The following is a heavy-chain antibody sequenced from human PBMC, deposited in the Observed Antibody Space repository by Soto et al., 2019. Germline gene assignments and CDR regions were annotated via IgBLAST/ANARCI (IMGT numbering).Heavy chain of an antibody. CDR2: IYYSGST. CDR1: GGSISSFY. J-gene: IGHJ5*02. CDR3: ARGTPLWFDP. Sequence: QVQLQESGPGLVKPSETLSLTCTVSGGSISSFYWSWIRQPPGKGLEWIGNIYYSGSTNYNPSLKSRVTISVDTSKNQFSLKLSSVTAADTAVYYCARGTPLWFDPCGHGTLVTVSS. V-gene: IGHV4-59*01.